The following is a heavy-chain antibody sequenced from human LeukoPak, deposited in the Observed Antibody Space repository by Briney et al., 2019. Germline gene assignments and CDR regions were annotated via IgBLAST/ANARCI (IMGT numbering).Heavy chain of an antibody. D-gene: IGHD6-13*01. Sequence: ASVKVSCKASGYTFTRYGISWVRQAPGQGLEWMGWITAYNGNTNYAQKLQGRVTMTTDTSTSTAYMELRSLRSDDTAVYYCARSGLYSSSWYGWFDPWGQGTLVTVSS. V-gene: IGHV1-18*04. CDR1: GYTFTRYG. CDR3: ARSGLYSSSWYGWFDP. J-gene: IGHJ5*02. CDR2: ITAYNGNT.